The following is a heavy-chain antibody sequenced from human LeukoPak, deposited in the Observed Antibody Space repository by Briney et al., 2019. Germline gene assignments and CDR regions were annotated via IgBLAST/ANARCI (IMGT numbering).Heavy chain of an antibody. J-gene: IGHJ3*02. CDR3: ARLWATVIDCGAFGI. Sequence: GGSLRLSCAAAGFTFSDYWLSWVRQAPGKGLEWVANIKQDGSEKYYVDSVKGRFTISRDNAKNSLYLQMNSLRAEDTAVYYCARLWATVIDCGAFGIWGQGTMITVSS. D-gene: IGHD4-17*01. CDR1: GFTFSDYW. V-gene: IGHV3-7*01. CDR2: IKQDGSEK.